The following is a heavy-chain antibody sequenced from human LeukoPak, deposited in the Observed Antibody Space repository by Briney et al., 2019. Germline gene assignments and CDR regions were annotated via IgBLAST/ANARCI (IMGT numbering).Heavy chain of an antibody. CDR2: IKQDGSEK. V-gene: IGHV3-7*01. Sequence: GGSLRLSCAASGFTFSSYWMSWVRQAPGKGLEWVANIKQDGSEKYYVDSVKGRFTISRDNAKNSLYLQMNSLRAEDTAVYYCARGYCTNGVCPLDAFDIWGQGTMVTVSS. CDR3: ARGYCTNGVCPLDAFDI. J-gene: IGHJ3*02. CDR1: GFTFSSYW. D-gene: IGHD2-8*01.